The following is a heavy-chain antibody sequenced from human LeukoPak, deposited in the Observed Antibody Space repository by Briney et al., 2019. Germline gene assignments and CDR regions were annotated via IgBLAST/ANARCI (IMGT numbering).Heavy chain of an antibody. CDR1: GFTFSSYA. D-gene: IGHD3-10*01. CDR3: ARAQYYYGSARNNWFDP. Sequence: GGSLRLSCAASGFTFSSYAMSWVRQAPGKGLEWVSAISGSGGGTFYADSVKGRFTISRDNSNNTLYLQMNSLRAEDTAVYYCARAQYYYGSARNNWFDPWGQGTLVTVSS. V-gene: IGHV3-23*01. CDR2: ISGSGGGT. J-gene: IGHJ5*02.